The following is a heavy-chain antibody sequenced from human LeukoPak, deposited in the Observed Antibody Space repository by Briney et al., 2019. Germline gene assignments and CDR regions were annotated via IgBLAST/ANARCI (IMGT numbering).Heavy chain of an antibody. CDR2: IYPRDGST. CDR3: ARDQEGFDY. J-gene: IGHJ4*02. CDR1: GYTFTSNY. V-gene: IGHV1-46*01. Sequence: ASVKVSCKASGYTFTSNYIHWVRQAPGQGLEWMGMIYPRDGSTSYETKFQGRVTVSRDTSTSTVHMELSGLRSEATAVYYCARDQEGFDYWGQGTLVTVSS.